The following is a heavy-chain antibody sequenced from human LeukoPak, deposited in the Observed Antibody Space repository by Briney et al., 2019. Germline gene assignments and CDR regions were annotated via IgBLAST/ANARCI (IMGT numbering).Heavy chain of an antibody. Sequence: ASVKISCKVSGYTFTDYYMHWVQQAPGKGLEWMGLVDPEDGETIYAEKFQGRVTITADTSTDTAYMELSSLRSEDTAVYYCASAMVYAIHDFDYWGQGTLVTVSS. V-gene: IGHV1-69-2*01. CDR1: GYTFTDYY. CDR2: VDPEDGET. D-gene: IGHD2-8*01. J-gene: IGHJ4*02. CDR3: ASAMVYAIHDFDY.